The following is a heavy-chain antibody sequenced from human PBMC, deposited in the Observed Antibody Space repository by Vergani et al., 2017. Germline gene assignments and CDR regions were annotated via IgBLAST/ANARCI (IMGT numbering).Heavy chain of an antibody. V-gene: IGHV2-5*01. CDR2: IYWNDEK. CDR1: VYSLKSIGVG. Sequence: QITLRDSGPTLVKPTQTLTLTCAFSVYSLKSIGVGVGWVRRPPGEAPGGLALIYWNDEKRYSPSLKIRLTLTKDTYKTQVALTITYMEPVGTATYYCAHTLTYFDILTVYYYLDYWGQGTSVTVSS. D-gene: IGHD3-9*01. J-gene: IGHJ4*02. CDR3: AHTLTYFDILTVYYYLDY.